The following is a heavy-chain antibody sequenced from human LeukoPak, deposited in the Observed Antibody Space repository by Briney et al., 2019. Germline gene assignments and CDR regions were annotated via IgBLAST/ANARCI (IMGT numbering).Heavy chain of an antibody. D-gene: IGHD4-17*01. V-gene: IGHV3-7*03. CDR2: INDGGSGK. Sequence: GGSLRLSCAASGFVFSNYWMTWVRQAPGKGLEWVASINDGGSGKYYVDSVKGRFTISRDNAQKSLYLEMHSLRAEDTAVYFCARAVTSTEGYWGQGTLATVSS. J-gene: IGHJ4*02. CDR3: ARAVTSTEGY. CDR1: GFVFSNYW.